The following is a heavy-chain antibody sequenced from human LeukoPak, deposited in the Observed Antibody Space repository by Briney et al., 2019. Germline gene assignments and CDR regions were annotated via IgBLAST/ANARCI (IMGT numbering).Heavy chain of an antibody. CDR2: IYYSGST. J-gene: IGHJ4*02. CDR3: ARAFGVGDVDY. CDR1: GGSISSYY. D-gene: IGHD3-10*01. Sequence: KPSETLSLTCTVSGGSISSYYWSWIRQPPGKGLEWIGYIYYSGSTNYNPSLKSRVTISVDTSKNQFSLKLSSVTAADTAVYYCARAFGVGDVDYWGQGTLVTVSS. V-gene: IGHV4-59*01.